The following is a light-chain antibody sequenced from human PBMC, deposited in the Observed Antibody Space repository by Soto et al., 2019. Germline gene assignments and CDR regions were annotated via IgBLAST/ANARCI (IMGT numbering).Light chain of an antibody. CDR3: QQYNSFSLIT. V-gene: IGKV1-5*01. J-gene: IGKJ5*01. CDR2: DAS. CDR1: QSISRW. Sequence: EIQMTQSPSSMSTSVGDRVTITCRASQSISRWLAWYQQKPGKAPKILISDASILENGVPSRFSGTGSGTEFTLTISNLQPDDFATYFCQQYNSFSLITFGQGTRLEIK.